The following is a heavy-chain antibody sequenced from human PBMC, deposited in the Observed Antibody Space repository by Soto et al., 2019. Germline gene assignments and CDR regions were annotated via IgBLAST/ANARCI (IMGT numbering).Heavy chain of an antibody. Sequence: SETLSLTCAVSGYSISSGNYWAWIRQPPGRGLEWIGSLYHIGTTHYNTSLKSRVTISVDTSKNHFSLELSSVTAADTAIYYCRSSTSCYDESCVDVWGQGTMVTVSS. CDR1: GYSISSGNY. J-gene: IGHJ6*02. CDR2: LYHIGTT. D-gene: IGHD2-2*01. V-gene: IGHV4-38-2*01. CDR3: RSSTSCYDESCVDV.